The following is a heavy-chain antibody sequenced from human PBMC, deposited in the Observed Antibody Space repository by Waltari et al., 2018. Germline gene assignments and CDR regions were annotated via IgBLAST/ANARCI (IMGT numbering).Heavy chain of an antibody. D-gene: IGHD5-12*01. CDR2: ITGSGGST. CDR3: AKVGDSGYAYAYYDH. V-gene: IGHV3-23*01. Sequence: EVQVLESGGGLVQPGGSLGLRCAASGFPLRRYALTWVRQPPGKGLEWVSGITGSGGSTYYADSVKGRFTISRDNSKNTLYLQMNSLRAEDTAVYYCAKVGDSGYAYAYYDHWGQGTLVTVSS. J-gene: IGHJ4*02. CDR1: GFPLRRYA.